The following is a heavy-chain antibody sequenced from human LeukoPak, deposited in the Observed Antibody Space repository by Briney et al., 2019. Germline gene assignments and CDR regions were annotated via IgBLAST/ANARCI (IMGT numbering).Heavy chain of an antibody. CDR3: ARDGGQFAVTDIYF. V-gene: IGHV1-3*01. J-gene: IGHJ4*02. Sequence: ASVKVSCKASGYTFTNYVIHWVRQAPGQRLECMGWINAGNGDTKYSQKFLGRVTTSRDTSASTVYMELSSLRFEDTAVYYCARDGGQFAVTDIYFWGQGTLVTVSS. CDR1: GYTFTNYV. D-gene: IGHD3-9*01. CDR2: INAGNGDT.